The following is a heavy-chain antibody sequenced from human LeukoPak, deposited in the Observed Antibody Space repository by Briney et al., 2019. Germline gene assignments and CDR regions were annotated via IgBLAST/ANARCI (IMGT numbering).Heavy chain of an antibody. D-gene: IGHD2-15*01. CDR3: ARTRDMGLDY. CDR1: GYTLTSYA. CDR2: INAGNGNT. V-gene: IGHV1-3*01. Sequence: ASVKVSCKGSGYTLTSYAMHWVRQAPGQRREWMGWINAGNGNTRYSQNFQGRATITRDTSASTAYVELSSLRSEDTAVYYCARTRDMGLDYWGQGTLVTVSS. J-gene: IGHJ4*02.